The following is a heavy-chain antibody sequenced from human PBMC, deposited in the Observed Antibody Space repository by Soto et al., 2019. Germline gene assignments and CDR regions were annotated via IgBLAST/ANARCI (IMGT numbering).Heavy chain of an antibody. D-gene: IGHD6-6*01. Sequence: PSETLSLTCAVYGGSFSGYYWSWIRQPPGKGLEWIGEINHSGSTNYNPSLKSRVTISVDTYKNQFSLKLSSVTAADTAVYYCASIADRRLGGYYYYYGMDVWGQGTTVTVSS. CDR3: ASIADRRLGGYYYYYGMDV. V-gene: IGHV4-34*01. J-gene: IGHJ6*02. CDR2: INHSGST. CDR1: GGSFSGYY.